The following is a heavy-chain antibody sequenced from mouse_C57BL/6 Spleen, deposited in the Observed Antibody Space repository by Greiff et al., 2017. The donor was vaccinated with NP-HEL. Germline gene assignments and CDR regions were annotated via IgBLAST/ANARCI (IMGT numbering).Heavy chain of an antibody. V-gene: IGHV1-81*01. CDR2: IYPRSGNT. D-gene: IGHD1-1*01. Sequence: VHLVESGAELARPGASVKLSCKASGYTFTSYGISWVKQRTGQGLEWIGEIYPRSGNTYYNEKFKGKATLTADKSSSTAYMELRSLTSEDSAVYFCARSRDYYGSSSHFAYWGQGTLVTVSA. CDR3: ARSRDYYGSSSHFAY. J-gene: IGHJ3*01. CDR1: GYTFTSYG.